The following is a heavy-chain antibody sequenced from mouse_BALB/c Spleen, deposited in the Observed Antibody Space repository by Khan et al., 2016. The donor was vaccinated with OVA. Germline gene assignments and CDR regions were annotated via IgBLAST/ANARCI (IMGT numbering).Heavy chain of an antibody. D-gene: IGHD1-1*01. J-gene: IGHJ3*01. CDR2: ISTGGHYT. Sequence: EVELVESGGDLVEPGGSLKLSCAASGFTFSTYGMSWVRQTPDKRLEWVATISTGGHYTYYPDSVRGRFTLSRDNAKNTLYLQMTSLKSEDTAIFYCARIAYYYDSEGFAYWGQGTLVTVSA. CDR1: GFTFSTYG. CDR3: ARIAYYYDSEGFAY. V-gene: IGHV5-6*01.